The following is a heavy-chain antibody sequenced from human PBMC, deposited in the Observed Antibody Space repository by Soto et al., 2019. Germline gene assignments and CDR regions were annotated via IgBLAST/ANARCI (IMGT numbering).Heavy chain of an antibody. D-gene: IGHD5-12*01. Sequence: EVQLLESGGGLVQPGGSLRLSCAASGFTFSNYAMSWVRQVPGKGLEWVSAISGRGSSTYYADSVKGRFTISRDNSKNTLYLQMNRLRAEDTAVYYCAKNGPEFSGYDPYYFDHWGQGTLVTVSS. CDR2: ISGRGSST. V-gene: IGHV3-23*01. CDR1: GFTFSNYA. CDR3: AKNGPEFSGYDPYYFDH. J-gene: IGHJ4*02.